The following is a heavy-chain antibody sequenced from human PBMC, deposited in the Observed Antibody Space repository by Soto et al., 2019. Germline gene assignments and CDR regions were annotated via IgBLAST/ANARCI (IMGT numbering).Heavy chain of an antibody. V-gene: IGHV3-33*01. J-gene: IGHJ6*02. CDR3: ARDLYSSSSNGMDV. CDR2: IWYDGSNK. D-gene: IGHD6-6*01. Sequence: QVQLVESGGGVVQPGRSLRLSCAASGFTFSSYGMHWVRQAPGKGLEWVAVIWYDGSNKYYADSVKGRFTISRDNSKNTLYLQMNSLRAEDTAVYYCARDLYSSSSNGMDVWGQGTTVTVSS. CDR1: GFTFSSYG.